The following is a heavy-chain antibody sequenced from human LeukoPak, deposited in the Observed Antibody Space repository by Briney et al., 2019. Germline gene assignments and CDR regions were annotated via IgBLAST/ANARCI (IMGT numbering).Heavy chain of an antibody. D-gene: IGHD3-16*01. Sequence: ASVKVSCKASGYTFTGYYMHWVRQAPGQGLEWMGWINPNSGGTNYAQKFQGRVTMTRDTSISTAYMELSRLRSDDTAVYYCARNSDYVWGSYSKEPWFDPWGQGTLVTVSS. CDR3: ARNSDYVWGSYSKEPWFDP. V-gene: IGHV1-2*02. CDR1: GYTFTGYY. CDR2: INPNSGGT. J-gene: IGHJ5*02.